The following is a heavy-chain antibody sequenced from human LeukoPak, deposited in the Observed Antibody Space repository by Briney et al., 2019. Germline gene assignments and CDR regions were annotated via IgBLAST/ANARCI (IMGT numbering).Heavy chain of an antibody. CDR1: GFTFSSYS. V-gene: IGHV3-48*04. J-gene: IGHJ6*02. CDR3: ARDLTMIVVVPLRNYYYGMDV. D-gene: IGHD3-22*01. CDR2: ISSSSSTI. Sequence: GGSLRLSCAASGFTFSSYSMNWVRQAPGKGLEWVSYISSSSSTIYYADSVKGRFTISRDNAKNSLYLQMNSLRAEDTAVYYCARDLTMIVVVPLRNYYYGMDVWGQGTTVTVSS.